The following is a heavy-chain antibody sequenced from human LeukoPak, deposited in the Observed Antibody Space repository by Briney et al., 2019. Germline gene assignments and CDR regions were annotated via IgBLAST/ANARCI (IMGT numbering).Heavy chain of an antibody. CDR3: ARGPPARRAWFDP. Sequence: GASVKVSCTASGYTFTGYYMHWVRQAPGQGLEWMGWINPNSGGTNYAQKFQGWVTMTRDTSISTAYMELSRLRSDDTAVYYCARGPPARRAWFDPWGQGTLVTVSS. V-gene: IGHV1-2*04. CDR2: INPNSGGT. D-gene: IGHD6-6*01. CDR1: GYTFTGYY. J-gene: IGHJ5*02.